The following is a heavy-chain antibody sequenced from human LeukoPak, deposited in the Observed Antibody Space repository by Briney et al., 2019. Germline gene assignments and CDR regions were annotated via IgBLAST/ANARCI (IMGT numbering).Heavy chain of an antibody. CDR3: ARDLAWGAY. V-gene: IGHV3-7*01. J-gene: IGHJ4*02. CDR2: IKQDGSEK. D-gene: IGHD4/OR15-4a*01. CDR1: GFTFSNYW. Sequence: GGSLRLSCAVSGFTFSNYWMSWVRQAPGKGLEWVANIKQDGSEKYYVDSVKGRLTISRDNAKNSLYLEMNSLRDEDTAVYYCARDLAWGAYWGQGTLVTVSS.